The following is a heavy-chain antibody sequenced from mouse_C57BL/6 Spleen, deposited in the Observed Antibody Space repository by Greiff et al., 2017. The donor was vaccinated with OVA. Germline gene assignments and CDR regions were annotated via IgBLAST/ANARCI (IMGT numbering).Heavy chain of an antibody. D-gene: IGHD2-5*01. Sequence: VQLKESGPGLVKPSQSLSLTCSVTGYSITSGYYWNWIRQFPGNKLEWMGYISYDGSNNYNPSLKNRISITRDTSKNQFFLKLNSVTTEDTATYYCARKSNHWYFDVWGTGTTVTVAA. V-gene: IGHV3-6*01. CDR3: ARKSNHWYFDV. J-gene: IGHJ1*03. CDR1: GYSITSGYY. CDR2: ISYDGSN.